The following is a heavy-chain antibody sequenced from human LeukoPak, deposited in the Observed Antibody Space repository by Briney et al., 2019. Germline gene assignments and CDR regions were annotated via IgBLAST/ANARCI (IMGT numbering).Heavy chain of an antibody. J-gene: IGHJ4*02. V-gene: IGHV1-2*02. D-gene: IGHD1-26*01. CDR3: ARDLSGSLNLNDY. Sequence: ASVKVSCKASGYTFTGYYIHWVRQAPGHGLEWMGWIKPNTGGTNYAQKFQGRVTMTRDTSISTAHMELSRLRSDDTAVYYCARDLSGSLNLNDYWGQGTLVTVSS. CDR2: IKPNTGGT. CDR1: GYTFTGYY.